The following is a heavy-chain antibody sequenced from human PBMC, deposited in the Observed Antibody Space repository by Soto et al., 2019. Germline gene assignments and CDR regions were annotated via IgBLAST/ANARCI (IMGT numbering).Heavy chain of an antibody. Sequence: QVHLVQSGAEVKKPGASVNVSCQASGSITNHHMHWVRQAPGQGLEWMGIFNPSGLSTTYAQKFQGRFTMTRDTSTSTVYMELSSLTSEDTAVYFCAMVTRRGPIAVAGPLGSWGAGVLVIVSA. CDR2: FNPSGLST. CDR1: GSITNHH. D-gene: IGHD6-19*01. CDR3: AMVTRRGPIAVAGPLGS. V-gene: IGHV1-46*01. J-gene: IGHJ5*02.